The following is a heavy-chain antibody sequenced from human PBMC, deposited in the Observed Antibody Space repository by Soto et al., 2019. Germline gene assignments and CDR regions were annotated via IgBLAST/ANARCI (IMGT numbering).Heavy chain of an antibody. CDR2: IKSKTDGGTT. CDR3: TTGGGYCSSTSCYRVFDP. J-gene: IGHJ5*02. D-gene: IGHD2-2*01. V-gene: IGHV3-15*01. Sequence: EVQLVESGGGLVKPGGSLRLSCAASGFTFSNAWMSWVRQAPGKGLEWVGRIKSKTDGGTTDYAAPVKGRFTISRDDSKNTLYLQMNSLKTEDTAVYYCTTGGGYCSSTSCYRVFDPWGQGTLVTVSS. CDR1: GFTFSNAW.